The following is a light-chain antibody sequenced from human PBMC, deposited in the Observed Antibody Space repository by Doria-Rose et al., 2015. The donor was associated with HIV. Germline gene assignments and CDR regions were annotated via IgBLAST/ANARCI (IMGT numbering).Light chain of an antibody. V-gene: IGKV4-1*01. Sequence: DIRMTQSPESLGMSLGERATLNCKSNQSLLYTSKNYLAWYQQKPGQPPKLLSYWASTRQSGVHARFSGRGSGTDFTLTISSLEAEDVAVYYCQQYYDTPSFGPGTTVDIK. CDR2: WAS. J-gene: IGKJ3*01. CDR1: QSLLYTSKNY. CDR3: QQYYDTPS.